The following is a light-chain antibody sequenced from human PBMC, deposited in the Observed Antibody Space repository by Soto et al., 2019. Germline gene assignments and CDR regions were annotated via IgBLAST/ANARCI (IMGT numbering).Light chain of an antibody. CDR2: DVS. CDR1: SSKW. V-gene: IGKV1-12*01. Sequence: DIQMTQSPSTLAASVGDTVTMTCRSSSKWLAWYQKKPGKAPKLLIYDVSNLESGVPSRFSGSGSGTDFTLTISSLQPEDFATYYCQQANSFPLTFGGGTKVDIK. J-gene: IGKJ4*01. CDR3: QQANSFPLT.